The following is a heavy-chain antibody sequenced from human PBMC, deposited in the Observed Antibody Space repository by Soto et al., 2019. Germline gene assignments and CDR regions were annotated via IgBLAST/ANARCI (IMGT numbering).Heavy chain of an antibody. V-gene: IGHV3-23*01. Sequence: EVQLLESGGGLVQPGGSLRLSCAASGFTFSNYVMSWVRQAPGKGLEWFSAITGGGGDTYYADSVKGRFTTSRDNSKNTLDLQMNSLRVEDTAVYYCAKGSGSSRPYYFDYWGQGTLLTVSS. CDR1: GFTFSNYV. CDR3: AKGSGSSRPYYFDY. D-gene: IGHD2-2*01. J-gene: IGHJ4*02. CDR2: ITGGGGDT.